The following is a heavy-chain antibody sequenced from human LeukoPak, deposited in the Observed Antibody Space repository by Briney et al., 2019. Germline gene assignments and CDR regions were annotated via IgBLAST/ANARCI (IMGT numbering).Heavy chain of an antibody. CDR1: GFTFSSYN. D-gene: IGHD6-19*01. CDR3: ARSGSGWYRPFDY. V-gene: IGHV3-21*01. Sequence: GGSLRLSCVASGFTFSSYNMNWVRQAPGKGLEWVSSISSTSTYIYYADSVKSRLTISRDNAKNSLYLQMNSLRAEDTAVYYCARSGSGWYRPFDYWGQGTLVTVSS. CDR2: ISSTSTYI. J-gene: IGHJ4*02.